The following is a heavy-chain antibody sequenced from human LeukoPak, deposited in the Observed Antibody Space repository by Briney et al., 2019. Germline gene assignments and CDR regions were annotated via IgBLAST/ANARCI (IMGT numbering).Heavy chain of an antibody. CDR3: ARVKQQLVTTNLNWFDP. J-gene: IGHJ5*02. CDR2: ISYDGSNK. V-gene: IGHV3-30-3*01. CDR1: GFTFSSYA. D-gene: IGHD6-13*01. Sequence: GRSLRLSCAASGFTFSSYAMHWVSQAPGKGLEWVAVISYDGSNKYYADSVKGRFTISRDNSKNTLYLQMNSLRAEDTAVYYCARVKQQLVTTNLNWFDPWGQGTLVTVSS.